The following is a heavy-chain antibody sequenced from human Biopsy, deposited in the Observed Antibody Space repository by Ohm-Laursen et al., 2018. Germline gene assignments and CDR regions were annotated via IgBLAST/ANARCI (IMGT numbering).Heavy chain of an antibody. J-gene: IGHJ3*02. V-gene: IGHV1-18*01. CDR1: GYDFSGYG. CDR2: ISVHNGDT. CDR3: SRDFFLGGSIRGADAYDI. Sequence: SVKVSCKASGYDFSGYGISWVRQAPGQGLEWVGWISVHNGDTDYSQKFEDRITMTTNRSTSTAYMELRGLRSGDTAVYYCSRDFFLGGSIRGADAYDIWGQGTLVIVSS. D-gene: IGHD3-10*01.